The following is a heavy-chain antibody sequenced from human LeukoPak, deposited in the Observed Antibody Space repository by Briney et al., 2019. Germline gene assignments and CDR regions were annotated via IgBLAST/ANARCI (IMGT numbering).Heavy chain of an antibody. Sequence: PSETLSLTCSVSGASIRSYYWSWIRQPPEKGLEWIGYIYHTGSTNYSPSLNSRVTMSVDTSKNQFSLKLRSVTTADTAVYYCARVSDRSFFDAFDIWGQGTMVTVSS. J-gene: IGHJ3*02. CDR1: GASIRSYY. D-gene: IGHD2-15*01. V-gene: IGHV4-59*08. CDR3: ARVSDRSFFDAFDI. CDR2: IYHTGST.